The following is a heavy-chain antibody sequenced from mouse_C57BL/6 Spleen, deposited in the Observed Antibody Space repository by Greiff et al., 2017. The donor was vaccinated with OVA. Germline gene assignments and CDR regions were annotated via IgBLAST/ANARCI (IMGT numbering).Heavy chain of an antibody. CDR3: ARGTIYYDYPYYFDY. J-gene: IGHJ2*01. CDR2: ISSGSSTI. V-gene: IGHV5-17*01. Sequence: EVQGVESGGGLVKPGGSLKLSCAASGFTFSDYGMHWVRQAPEKGLEWVAYISSGSSTIYYADTVKGRFTISRDNAKNTLFLQMTSLRSEDTAMYYCARGTIYYDYPYYFDYWGQGTTLTVSS. CDR1: GFTFSDYG. D-gene: IGHD2-4*01.